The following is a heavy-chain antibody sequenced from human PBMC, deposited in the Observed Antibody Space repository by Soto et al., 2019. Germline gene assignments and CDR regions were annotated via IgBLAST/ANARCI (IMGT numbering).Heavy chain of an antibody. Sequence: ASVKGSCKASGYTFTGYYMHWVRQAPGQRLEWMGWINPNSGGTNYSQKFQGWVTMTRDTSISTAYMELSRLRSDDTAVYYCARGGPLLLWFGEFPGYYYYYYMDVWGKGTTVTVSS. CDR1: GYTFTGYY. CDR3: ARGGPLLLWFGEFPGYYYYYYMDV. J-gene: IGHJ6*03. V-gene: IGHV1-2*04. D-gene: IGHD3-10*01. CDR2: INPNSGGT.